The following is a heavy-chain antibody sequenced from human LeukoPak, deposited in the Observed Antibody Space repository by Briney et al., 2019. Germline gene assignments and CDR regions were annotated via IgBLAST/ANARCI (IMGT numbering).Heavy chain of an antibody. CDR3: ARETAGYSSSWPHFDY. J-gene: IGHJ4*02. V-gene: IGHV3-53*01. D-gene: IGHD6-13*01. CDR1: GFAFRDYA. Sequence: QPGGSLRLSCAASGFAFRDYAMNWVRQAPGKGLEWVSVIYSGGSTYYADSVKGRFTISRDNSKNTLYLQMNSLRAEDTAVYYCARETAGYSSSWPHFDYWGQGTLVTVSS. CDR2: IYSGGST.